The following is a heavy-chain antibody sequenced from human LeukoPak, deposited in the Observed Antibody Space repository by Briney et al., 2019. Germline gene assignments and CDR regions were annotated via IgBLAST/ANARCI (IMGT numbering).Heavy chain of an antibody. V-gene: IGHV4-34*01. J-gene: IGHJ4*02. Sequence: SETLSLTCAVYGGSFSGYYWSWIRQPPGKGLEWIGEINHSGSTNYNPSLKSRVTISVDTSKNQFSLKLSSVTAADTAVYYCARGPGDCGGDCYFHYFDYWGQGALATVSS. CDR2: INHSGST. CDR1: GGSFSGYY. D-gene: IGHD2-21*02. CDR3: ARGPGDCGGDCYFHYFDY.